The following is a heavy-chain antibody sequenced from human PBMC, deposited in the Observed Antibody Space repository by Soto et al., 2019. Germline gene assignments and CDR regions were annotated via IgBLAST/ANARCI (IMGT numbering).Heavy chain of an antibody. CDR3: ARGVAVVVTAYFDY. Sequence: QLQLQESGSGLVKPSQTLSLTCAVSGGSISSGGYSWSWIRQPPGKGLEWIGYIYHSGSTYYNPSLKSRVTISVDRSKNQFSLKLRSVTAADTAVYYCARGVAVVVTAYFDYWGQGTLVTVSS. CDR1: GGSISSGGYS. J-gene: IGHJ4*02. V-gene: IGHV4-30-2*01. D-gene: IGHD2-21*02. CDR2: IYHSGST.